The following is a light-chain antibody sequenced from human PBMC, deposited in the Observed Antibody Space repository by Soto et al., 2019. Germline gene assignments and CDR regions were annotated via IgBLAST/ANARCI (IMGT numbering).Light chain of an antibody. Sequence: EIVMTQSPVTLSVSPGERATLSCRASQSVTSNLAWYQQKPGQAPRLLIYGASTRATGIPARFSGSGSGTEFTLTISSLQSEDFAVYYCQQYHNWPPLTFGQGTKVEIK. V-gene: IGKV3-15*01. J-gene: IGKJ1*01. CDR3: QQYHNWPPLT. CDR2: GAS. CDR1: QSVTSN.